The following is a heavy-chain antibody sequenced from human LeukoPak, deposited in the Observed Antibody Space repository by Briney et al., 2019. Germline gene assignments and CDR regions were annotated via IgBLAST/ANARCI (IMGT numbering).Heavy chain of an antibody. D-gene: IGHD3-22*01. J-gene: IGHJ4*02. CDR1: GFTFSSYS. V-gene: IGHV3-21*01. Sequence: PGGSLRLSCAASGFTFSSYSMNWVRQAPGKGLEWVSSISSSSSYIYYADSVKGRFTISRDNAKNSLYLQMNSLRAEDTAVYYCARCYPETSGYPSSWGQGTLVTVSS. CDR3: ARCYPETSGYPSS. CDR2: ISSSSSYI.